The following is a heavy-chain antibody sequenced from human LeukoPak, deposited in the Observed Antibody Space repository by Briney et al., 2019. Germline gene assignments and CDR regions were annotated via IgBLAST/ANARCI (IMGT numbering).Heavy chain of an antibody. Sequence: SETLSLTCTVSGGSISSYYWSWIRQPAGKGLEWIGRIYTSGSTNYNPSLKSRVTMSVDTSKNQFSLKLSSATAADTAVYYCARDKGVVAIFGVVMEDAFDIWGQGTMVTVSS. CDR2: IYTSGST. V-gene: IGHV4-4*07. D-gene: IGHD3-3*01. CDR3: ARDKGVVAIFGVVMEDAFDI. CDR1: GGSISSYY. J-gene: IGHJ3*02.